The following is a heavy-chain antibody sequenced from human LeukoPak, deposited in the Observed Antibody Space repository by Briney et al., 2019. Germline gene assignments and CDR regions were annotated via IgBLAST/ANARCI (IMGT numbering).Heavy chain of an antibody. Sequence: GGSLRLSCAASGFTFNDYAMYWVRQAPGKGLEWVTLISYDGYDKSYADSVRGRFTISRDNSRNTLYLQMDSLRSEDTAVYYCARDRGGSPDAFDIWGQGTMVTVSS. D-gene: IGHD1-26*01. CDR1: GFTFNDYA. CDR2: ISYDGYDK. CDR3: ARDRGGSPDAFDI. V-gene: IGHV3-30-3*01. J-gene: IGHJ3*02.